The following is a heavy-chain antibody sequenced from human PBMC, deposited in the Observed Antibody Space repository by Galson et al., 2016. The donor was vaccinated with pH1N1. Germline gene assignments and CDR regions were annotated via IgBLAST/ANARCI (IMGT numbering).Heavy chain of an antibody. D-gene: IGHD7-27*01. CDR1: GVTVSNNY. CDR3: ARDTGA. CDR2: IYSGGDT. Sequence: SLRLSCAASGVTVSNNYMSWVRQAPGKGLEWVSCIYSGGDTYYADSVKGRFTVSRDSSKNTVYLQMNSLRAEDTAVYYCARDTGAWGQGTRVTVSS. V-gene: IGHV3-53*01. J-gene: IGHJ5*02.